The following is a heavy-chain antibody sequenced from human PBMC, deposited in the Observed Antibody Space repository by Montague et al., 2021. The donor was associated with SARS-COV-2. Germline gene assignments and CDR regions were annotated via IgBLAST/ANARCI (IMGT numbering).Heavy chain of an antibody. Sequence: TLSLTCTVSGDSITRDVCYWGWVRKPAGKGLEWIGRIYTTGRTNYNPSLKSRLTISLDTSKNQFSLKLSSVTAADTAVHYCARDDCRWDFDCWGQGTLVTVSS. J-gene: IGHJ4*02. D-gene: IGHD1-26*01. V-gene: IGHV4-61*02. CDR3: ARDDCRWDFDC. CDR2: IYTTGRT. CDR1: GDSITRDVCY.